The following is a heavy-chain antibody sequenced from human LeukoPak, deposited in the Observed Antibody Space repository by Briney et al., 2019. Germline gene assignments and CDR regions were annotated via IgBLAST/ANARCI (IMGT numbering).Heavy chain of an antibody. V-gene: IGHV4-61*05. D-gene: IGHD3-10*01. Sequence: PSETLSLTCTVSGGSISTSNYYWGWIRQPPGKGLEWIGNIFYSGSTNYNPSLKSRVTISVDTSKNQFSLKLSSVTAADTAVYYCARSRYTMVRGPFDPWGQGTLVTVSS. CDR1: GGSISTSNYY. CDR2: IFYSGST. J-gene: IGHJ5*02. CDR3: ARSRYTMVRGPFDP.